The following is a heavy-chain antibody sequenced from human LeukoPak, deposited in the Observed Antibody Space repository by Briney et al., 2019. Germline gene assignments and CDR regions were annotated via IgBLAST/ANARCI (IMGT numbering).Heavy chain of an antibody. Sequence: PGGSLRLSCAASGFTFSSYAMSWVRQAPGKGLEWVSAISGSGGSTYYADSVKGRFTISRDNSKNTLYLQMTSLRAEDTAVYYCAKDQISSASYPRRNYFDYWGQGTLVTVSS. CDR3: AKDQISSASYPRRNYFDY. V-gene: IGHV3-23*01. CDR1: GFTFSSYA. J-gene: IGHJ4*02. CDR2: ISGSGGST. D-gene: IGHD1-26*01.